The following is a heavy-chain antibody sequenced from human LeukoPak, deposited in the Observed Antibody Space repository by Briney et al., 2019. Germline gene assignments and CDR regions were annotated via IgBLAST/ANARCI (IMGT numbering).Heavy chain of an antibody. V-gene: IGHV3-23*01. CDR3: AKGSKATVTKAYYFDH. CDR2: ISGSGGST. J-gene: IGHJ4*02. CDR1: GFTFSSYA. D-gene: IGHD4-17*01. Sequence: PGGSLRLSCAASGFTFSSYAMSWVRQAPGKGLEWVSAISGSGGSTYYADSVKGRFTISRDNSKNTLYLQMNSLRAEDTAVYYCAKGSKATVTKAYYFDHWGQGTLVTVSS.